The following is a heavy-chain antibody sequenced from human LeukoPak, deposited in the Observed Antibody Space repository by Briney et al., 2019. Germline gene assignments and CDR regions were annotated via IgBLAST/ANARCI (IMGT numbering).Heavy chain of an antibody. CDR1: GGSISSYY. Sequence: SETLSLTCTVSGGSISSYYWSWIRQPPGRGLEWIGYIYYSGTTNYNPSLKSRVTISIDTSKNQFSLKLTSVTAADTAVYYCARSSPRYSSGWYNGMDVWGQGTTVTVSS. J-gene: IGHJ6*02. D-gene: IGHD6-19*01. CDR3: ARSSPRYSSGWYNGMDV. CDR2: IYYSGTT. V-gene: IGHV4-59*01.